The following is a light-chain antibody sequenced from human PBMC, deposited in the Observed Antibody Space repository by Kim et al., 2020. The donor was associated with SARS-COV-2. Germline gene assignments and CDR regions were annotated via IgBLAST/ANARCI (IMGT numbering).Light chain of an antibody. CDR3: GTWDSSLSAVV. J-gene: IGLJ2*01. Sequence: GQKVPISCSGSSSNLGNTYVSWYQHLPGTAPKLLIYDNNKRPSGIPDPFSGSKSGTSATLGITGLQTGDEADYYCGTWDSSLSAVVFGGGTQLTVL. CDR1: SSNLGNTY. CDR2: DNN. V-gene: IGLV1-51*01.